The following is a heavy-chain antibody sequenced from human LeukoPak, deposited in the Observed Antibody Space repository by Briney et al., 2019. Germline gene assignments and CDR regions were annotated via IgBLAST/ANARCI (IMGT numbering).Heavy chain of an antibody. D-gene: IGHD6-13*01. Sequence: GGSLRLSCAASGFSFSSYSMNWVRQAPGKGLEWVSYISSSSSNIYYADSVKGRFTISRDDAKSSLYLQMNSLRAEDTAIYYCAKEMVSIAAVAGADWGQGTLVTVSS. CDR2: ISSSSSNI. V-gene: IGHV3-48*01. CDR1: GFSFSSYS. CDR3: AKEMVSIAAVAGAD. J-gene: IGHJ4*02.